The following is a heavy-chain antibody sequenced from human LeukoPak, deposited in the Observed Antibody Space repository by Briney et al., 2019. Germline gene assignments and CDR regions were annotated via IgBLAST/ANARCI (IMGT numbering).Heavy chain of an antibody. CDR3: AKESPHFDY. CDR1: GFTFSGYA. J-gene: IGHJ4*02. Sequence: GGSLRLSCVASGFTFSGYAMSWVRQAPGKGLEWVSVISGNSISTYYADSAKGRFTISRDNSKNTLYLQMNSLRAEDTAVYYCAKESPHFDYWGQGTLVTVSS. V-gene: IGHV3-23*01. CDR2: ISGNSIST.